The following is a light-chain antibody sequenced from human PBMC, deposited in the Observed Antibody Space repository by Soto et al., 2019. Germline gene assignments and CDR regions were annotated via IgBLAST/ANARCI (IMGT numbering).Light chain of an antibody. CDR3: QQDGSSPRT. V-gene: IGKV3-20*01. CDR1: QSVSSSY. CDR2: GAS. J-gene: IGKJ2*02. Sequence: EIVLTQSPGTLSLSPGERATLSCRASQSVSSSYLAWYQHKPGQAPRLLIYGASGRATGIPDRFSGSGSGTDFTLTISILEPEDVAVYYCQQDGSSPRTFGQGTKLEIK.